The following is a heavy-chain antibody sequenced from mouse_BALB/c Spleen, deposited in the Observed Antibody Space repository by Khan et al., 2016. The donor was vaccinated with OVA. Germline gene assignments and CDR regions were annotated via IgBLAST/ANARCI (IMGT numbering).Heavy chain of an antibody. Sequence: QVQLKESGAELAKPWASVKMSCTASGYTFTSYWMHWVKQRPGKGLEWIGYINPSSGYTEYNQNLKNKATLTADKSSSTAYMQLSSLTSEDSAVYYCARDRIDYWGQGTTLTVSS. CDR1: GYTFTSYW. V-gene: IGHV1-7*01. CDR2: INPSSGYT. J-gene: IGHJ2*01. CDR3: ARDRIDY.